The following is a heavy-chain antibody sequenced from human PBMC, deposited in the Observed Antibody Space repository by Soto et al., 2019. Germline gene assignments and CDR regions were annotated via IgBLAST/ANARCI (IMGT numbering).Heavy chain of an antibody. CDR1: GGSISSYY. J-gene: IGHJ4*02. CDR2: IYYSGST. CDR3: AGGRRGYSGYDSFHFDY. Sequence: SETLSLTCTVSGGSISSYYWSWIRQPPGKGLEWIGYIYYSGSTNYNPSLKSRVTISVTTSKNQFSLKLSSVTAADTAVYYWAGGRRGYSGYDSFHFDYWGQGTLVTVSS. D-gene: IGHD5-12*01. V-gene: IGHV4-59*01.